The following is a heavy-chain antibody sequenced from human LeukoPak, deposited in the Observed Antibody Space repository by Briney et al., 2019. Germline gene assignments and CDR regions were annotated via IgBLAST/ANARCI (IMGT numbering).Heavy chain of an antibody. CDR2: TYYRSKWYN. V-gene: IGHV6-1*01. CDR1: GDSVSSNSAA. CDR3: AREDSGGDGYNSPYYYYMDV. J-gene: IGHJ6*03. Sequence: SQTLSLTCAISGDSVSSNSAAWNWIRQSPSRGLEWLGRTYYRSKWYNDYAVSVKSRITINPDTSKNQFSLQLNSVTPEDTAVYYCAREDSGGDGYNSPYYYYMDVWGKGTTVTVSS. D-gene: IGHD5-24*01.